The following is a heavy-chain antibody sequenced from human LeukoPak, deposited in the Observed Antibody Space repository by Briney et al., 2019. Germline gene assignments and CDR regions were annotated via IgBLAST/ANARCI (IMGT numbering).Heavy chain of an antibody. Sequence: GEALHISSHGSRSTFLNDLIAWVRPMPLEGLERRGIISSADSDTTYSPSFEGHVTSSVDSPRDIAYLQWNKLKASDNARYFCAAYNWDEDPAFDLWGQGTMVVVSS. CDR2: ISSADSDT. J-gene: IGHJ3*01. CDR3: AAYNWDEDPAFDL. V-gene: IGHV5-51*04. CDR1: RSTFLNDL. D-gene: IGHD1-1*01.